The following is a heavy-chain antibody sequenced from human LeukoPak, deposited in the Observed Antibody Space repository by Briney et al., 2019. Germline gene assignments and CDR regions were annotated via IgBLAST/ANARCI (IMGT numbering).Heavy chain of an antibody. CDR2: ISHSGST. CDR3: ARERPLTSGSYFDL. V-gene: IGHV4-39*07. CDR1: GGSISSSSYY. D-gene: IGHD1-26*01. Sequence: PSETLSLTCTVSGGSISSSSYYWDWDWIRQPPGKGLEWIGSISHSGSTLYNPSLKSRVTIPKDTSKNQFSLKVTSVTAADTAVYFCARERPLTSGSYFDLWGQGILVTVSS. J-gene: IGHJ4*02.